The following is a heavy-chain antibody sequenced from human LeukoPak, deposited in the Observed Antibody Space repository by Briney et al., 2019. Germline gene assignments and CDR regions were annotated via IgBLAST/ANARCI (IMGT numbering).Heavy chain of an antibody. D-gene: IGHD5-24*01. V-gene: IGHV3-11*01. Sequence: GGSLRLSCAASGFTFSDYYMSWIRQAPGKGLEWVSYISSSGSTIYYADSVKGRFTTSRDNAKNSLYLQMNSLRAEDTAVYYCARVRDGYNYGYYFDYWGQGTLVTVSS. J-gene: IGHJ4*02. CDR1: GFTFSDYY. CDR3: ARVRDGYNYGYYFDY. CDR2: ISSSGSTI.